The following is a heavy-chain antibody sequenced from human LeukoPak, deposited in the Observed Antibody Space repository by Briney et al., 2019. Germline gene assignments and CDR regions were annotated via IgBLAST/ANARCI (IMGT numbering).Heavy chain of an antibody. CDR3: ARDASSTSCCDGFDI. Sequence: ASVKVPCKASGYTFTGYYMHWVRQAPGQGLEWMGWINPNSGGTNYAQKFQGRVTMTRDTSISTAYMELSSLKSDDTALYYCARDASSTSCCDGFDIWGQGTLVTVSS. CDR1: GYTFTGYY. CDR2: INPNSGGT. D-gene: IGHD2-2*01. J-gene: IGHJ3*02. V-gene: IGHV1-2*02.